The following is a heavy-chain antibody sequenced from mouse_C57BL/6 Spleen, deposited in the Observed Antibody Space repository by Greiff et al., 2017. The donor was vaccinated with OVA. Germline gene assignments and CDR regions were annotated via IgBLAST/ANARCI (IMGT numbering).Heavy chain of an antibody. CDR3: AREGPYYYGSSYDYFDY. J-gene: IGHJ2*01. CDR2: IYPGDGDT. D-gene: IGHD1-1*01. Sequence: VKLMESGPELVKPGASVKISCKASGYAFSSSWMNWVKQRPGKGLEWIGRIYPGDGDTNYNGKFKGKATLTADKSSSTAYMQLSSLTSEDSAVYFCAREGPYYYGSSYDYFDYWGQGTTLTVSS. V-gene: IGHV1-82*01. CDR1: GYAFSSSW.